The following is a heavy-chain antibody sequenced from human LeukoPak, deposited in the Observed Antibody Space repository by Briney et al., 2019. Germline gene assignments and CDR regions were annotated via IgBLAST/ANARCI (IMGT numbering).Heavy chain of an antibody. Sequence: SETLSLTCTVSGGSISSGSYYWGWIRQPPGKGLEWIGSIYYSGSTYYNPSLKSRVTISVDTSKNQFSLKLSSVTAADTAVYYCARVIAAAGTRWFDPWGQGTLVTVSS. D-gene: IGHD6-13*01. J-gene: IGHJ5*02. V-gene: IGHV4-39*07. CDR3: ARVIAAAGTRWFDP. CDR2: IYYSGST. CDR1: GGSISSGSYY.